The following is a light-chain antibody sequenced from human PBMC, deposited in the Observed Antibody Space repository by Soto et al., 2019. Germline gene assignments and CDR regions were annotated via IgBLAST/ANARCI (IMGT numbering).Light chain of an antibody. CDR3: QQYNSYRGT. J-gene: IGKJ1*01. CDR2: DAS. V-gene: IGKV1-5*01. Sequence: DIQMTQSPSTLSAYVGDRVTITCRASQSISSWLAWYQQKPGKAPKLLIYDASSLESGVPSRFSGSGSGTEFTLTISSLQTDDFAAYYCQQYNSYRGTFGQGTKVEIK. CDR1: QSISSW.